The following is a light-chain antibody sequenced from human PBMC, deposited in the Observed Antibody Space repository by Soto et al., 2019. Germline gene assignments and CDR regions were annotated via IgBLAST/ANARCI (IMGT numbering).Light chain of an antibody. V-gene: IGKV3D-20*02. Sequence: EVVMTQSPGTLSLSPGERATLSCRASQSVSSSYLAWHQQKPGQAPRLLIYDASNRATGIPARFSGSGSGADFTLTISSLEPEDFAVYYCQQRSNWPRTFGQGTKVDIK. CDR3: QQRSNWPRT. CDR2: DAS. CDR1: QSVSSSY. J-gene: IGKJ1*01.